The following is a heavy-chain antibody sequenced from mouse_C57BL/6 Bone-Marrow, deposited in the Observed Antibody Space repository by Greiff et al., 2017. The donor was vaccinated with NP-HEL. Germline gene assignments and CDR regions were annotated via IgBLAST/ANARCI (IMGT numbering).Heavy chain of an antibody. J-gene: IGHJ4*01. CDR1: GFTFSGYY. D-gene: IGHD2-4*01. V-gene: IGHV5-16*01. CDR3: AREGGLRRRTYAMDY. Sequence: EVQLLESEGGLVQPGSSMKLSCTTSGFTFSGYYMAWVRQVPEKGLDWVANINYDGSSTYYLDSLKSRFTISRDNAKNILYLQLSSLKSEDTAMDYCAREGGLRRRTYAMDYWGQGTSVTVSA. CDR2: INYDGSST.